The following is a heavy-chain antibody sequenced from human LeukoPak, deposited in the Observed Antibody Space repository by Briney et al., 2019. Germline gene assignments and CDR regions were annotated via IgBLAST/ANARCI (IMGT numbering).Heavy chain of an antibody. CDR3: AKGIGGGSYLDAFDI. D-gene: IGHD2-15*01. CDR2: ISWKSGSI. CDR1: GFTFSSYA. V-gene: IGHV3-9*03. Sequence: GGSLRLSCAASGFTFSSYAMSWVRQAPGKGLEWVSGISWKSGSIGYADSVKGRFTISRDNAKNSLYLQMNSLRAEDMALYYCAKGIGGGSYLDAFDIWGQGTMVTVSS. J-gene: IGHJ3*02.